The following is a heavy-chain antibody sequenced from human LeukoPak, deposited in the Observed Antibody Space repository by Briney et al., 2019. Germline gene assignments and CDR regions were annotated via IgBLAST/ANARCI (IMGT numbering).Heavy chain of an antibody. J-gene: IGHJ6*03. Sequence: GGSLRLSCPASGFTFDDYGMSWVRQAPGKGLEWVSGINWNGGSTGYADSVKGRFTISRDNAKNSLYLQMNSLRAEDTALYYCAREKRITIFGVVQYYMDVWGKGTTVTVSS. CDR1: GFTFDDYG. V-gene: IGHV3-20*04. CDR2: INWNGGST. D-gene: IGHD3-3*01. CDR3: AREKRITIFGVVQYYMDV.